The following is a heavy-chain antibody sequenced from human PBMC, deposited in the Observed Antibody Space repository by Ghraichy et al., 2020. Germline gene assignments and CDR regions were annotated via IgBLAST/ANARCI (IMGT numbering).Heavy chain of an antibody. CDR3: ARDPTTTVTTTDY. Sequence: GESLNISCAASGFTFSNHAMHWVRQAPGKGLEWVAVISYDGRKKNHADSVKGRVTISRDNSNNTLYLEVSNLRTEDTAVYYCARDPTTTVTTTDYWGQGILVTVSS. D-gene: IGHD4-17*01. CDR1: GFTFSNHA. CDR2: ISYDGRKK. V-gene: IGHV3-30*04. J-gene: IGHJ4*02.